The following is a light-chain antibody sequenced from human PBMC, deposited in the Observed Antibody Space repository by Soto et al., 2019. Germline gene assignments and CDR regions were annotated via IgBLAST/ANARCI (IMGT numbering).Light chain of an antibody. CDR2: AAS. Sequence: DIQMTQSPSSLCASVGDRGTITCRASQSISSYLNWYQQKPGKXXKXXIYAASSLQSGVPSRFSASGSGTDFTITISSLKPEDGATYDGQQSYSTLWTFGQGTKVDIK. CDR3: QQSYSTLWT. J-gene: IGKJ1*01. CDR1: QSISSY. V-gene: IGKV1-39*01.